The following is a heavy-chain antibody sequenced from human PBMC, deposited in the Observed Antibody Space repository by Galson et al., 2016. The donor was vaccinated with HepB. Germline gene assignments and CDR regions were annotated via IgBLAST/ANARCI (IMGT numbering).Heavy chain of an antibody. V-gene: IGHV3-30*18. CDR3: AKGRNYYDNRGYFAD. CDR2: ISYGGSEK. CDR1: GFTFSTYG. D-gene: IGHD3-22*01. Sequence: SLRLSCAASGFTFSTYGLHWVRQAPGKGLEWVAAISYGGSEKYYTDSVKGRFTISRDNSRNTLYLQMNSLRAEDTAVYYCAKGRNYYDNRGYFADWGQGTLVTVSS. J-gene: IGHJ4*02.